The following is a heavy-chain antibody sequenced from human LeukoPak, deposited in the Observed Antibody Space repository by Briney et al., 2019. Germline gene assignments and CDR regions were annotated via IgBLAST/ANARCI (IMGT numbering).Heavy chain of an antibody. J-gene: IGHJ4*02. CDR3: ARDLAYYDILTGYYRYFDY. CDR1: GYTFTSYG. V-gene: IGHV1-18*01. D-gene: IGHD3-9*01. Sequence: ASVKVSCKASGYTFTSYGISWVRQAPGQGLEWMGWISAYNGNTNYAQKLQGRVTMTTDTSTSTAYLEMRSLRPDDTAVYYCARDLAYYDILTGYYRYFDYWGQGTLVTVSS. CDR2: ISAYNGNT.